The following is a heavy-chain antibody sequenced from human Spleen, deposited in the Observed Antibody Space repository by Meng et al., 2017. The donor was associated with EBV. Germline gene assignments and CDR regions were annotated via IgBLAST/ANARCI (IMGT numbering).Heavy chain of an antibody. CDR2: IYHSGNA. CDR3: ARHSTDYAGFDI. Sequence: QKPDSGLVTPSQPLSLTCAVPGDSISCGGDSWGWIRQPPGKGLEWIRSIYHSGNAYYNPSLKSRVTISLDRSKNQFSLKLSSVTAADTAVYYCARHSTDYAGFDIWGQGTMVTVSS. V-gene: IGHV4-30-2*01. CDR1: GDSISCGGDS. D-gene: IGHD4-17*01. J-gene: IGHJ3*02.